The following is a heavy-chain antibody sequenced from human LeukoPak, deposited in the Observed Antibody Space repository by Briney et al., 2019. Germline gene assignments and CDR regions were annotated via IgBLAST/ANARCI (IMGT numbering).Heavy chain of an antibody. V-gene: IGHV3-30*18. CDR1: GFTFSSYG. J-gene: IGHJ4*02. CDR3: AKEGSYFNYFDY. D-gene: IGHD3-9*01. CDR2: ISYDGSNK. Sequence: GGSLRLSCAASGFTFSSYGMHWVRQAPGKGLEWVAVISYDGSNKYYADSVKGRFTISRDNSKNTLYLQMNSLRAEDTAVYYCAKEGSYFNYFDYWGQGTLVTVSS.